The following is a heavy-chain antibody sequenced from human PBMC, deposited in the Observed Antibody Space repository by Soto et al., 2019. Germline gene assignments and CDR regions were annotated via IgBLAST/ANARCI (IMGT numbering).Heavy chain of an antibody. CDR3: ARDRRDQPIFGMVGYFDL. CDR2: IVPIFGTK. Sequence: QVQLVQSGAEVKKPGSSVKVSCKPSGGSFSSHAVSWVRQAPGQGLEWVGGIVPIFGTKNYAEKFQGRVTITADKSTSTVYMDLSSLKSEDTAVYFCARDRRDQPIFGMVGYFDLWGRGTLVSVSS. J-gene: IGHJ2*01. CDR1: GGSFSSHA. V-gene: IGHV1-69*06. D-gene: IGHD3-3*01.